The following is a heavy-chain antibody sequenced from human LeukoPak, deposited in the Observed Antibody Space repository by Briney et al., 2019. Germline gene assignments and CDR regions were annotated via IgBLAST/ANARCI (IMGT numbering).Heavy chain of an antibody. CDR2: ISYSGSTT. V-gene: IGHV4-39*01. D-gene: IGHD1-26*01. CDR3: VRRTSGSYSDY. CDR1: GGSISSSSVY. J-gene: IGHJ4*02. Sequence: SETLSLTCTVSGGSISSSSVYWGWIRQPPGKGLVWIATISYSGSTTSYNPSLKSRVTISVDTSKNQFSLMLNSVTAADTAVYYCVRRTSGSYSDYWGQGTLVTVSS.